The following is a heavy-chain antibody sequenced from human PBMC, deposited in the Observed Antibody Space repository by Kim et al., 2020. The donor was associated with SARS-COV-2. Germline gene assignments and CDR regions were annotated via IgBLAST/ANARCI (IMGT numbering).Heavy chain of an antibody. J-gene: IGHJ4*02. CDR3: ATASNYGILTGYSHPPDY. CDR1: GYTLTELS. D-gene: IGHD3-9*01. V-gene: IGHV1-24*01. CDR2: FDPEDGET. Sequence: ASVKVSCKVSGYTLTELSMHWVRQAPGKGLEWMGGFDPEDGETIYAQKFQGRVTMTEDTSTDTAYMELSSLRSEDTAVYYCATASNYGILTGYSHPPDYWGQGTLVTVSS.